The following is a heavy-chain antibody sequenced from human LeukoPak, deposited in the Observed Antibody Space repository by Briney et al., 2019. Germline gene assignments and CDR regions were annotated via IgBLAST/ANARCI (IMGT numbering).Heavy chain of an antibody. CDR2: ISGSGGTT. D-gene: IGHD4-17*01. Sequence: PGGSLRLSCVASGFTFSSFAMSWVRQAPGKGLEWVSTISGSGGTTNYADSVKGRFTFSRDNSRNMVHLQMNSLRAEDTAVYYCAKDLPDYGDYIEGYWGQRTLVTVSS. CDR1: GFTFSSFA. V-gene: IGHV3-23*01. J-gene: IGHJ4*02. CDR3: AKDLPDYGDYIEGY.